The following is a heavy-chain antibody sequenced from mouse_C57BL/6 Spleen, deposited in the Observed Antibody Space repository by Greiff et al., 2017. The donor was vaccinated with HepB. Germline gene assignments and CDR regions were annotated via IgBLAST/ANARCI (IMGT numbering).Heavy chain of an antibody. CDR2: IYPGSGST. D-gene: IGHD1-1*01. V-gene: IGHV1-55*01. CDR1: GYTFTSYW. Sequence: QVQLKESGAELVKPGASVKMSCKASGYTFTSYWITWVKQRPGQGLEWIGDIYPGSGSTNYNEKFKSKATLTVDTSSSTAYMQLSSLTSEDSAVYYCASDGSRYFDYWGQGTTLTVSS. CDR3: ASDGSRYFDY. J-gene: IGHJ2*01.